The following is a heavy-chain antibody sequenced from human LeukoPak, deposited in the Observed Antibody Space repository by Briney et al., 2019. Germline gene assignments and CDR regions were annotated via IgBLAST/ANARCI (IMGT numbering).Heavy chain of an antibody. Sequence: EASVKVSCKASGGTFSSYTISWVRQAPGQGLEWMGRIIPILGIANYAQKFQGRVTITADKSTSTAYMELSSLRSEDTAVYYCARSRYYYGSGSYYNVDYWGQGTLVTVSS. CDR1: GGTFSSYT. D-gene: IGHD3-10*01. J-gene: IGHJ4*02. CDR3: ARSRYYYGSGSYYNVDY. V-gene: IGHV1-69*02. CDR2: IIPILGIA.